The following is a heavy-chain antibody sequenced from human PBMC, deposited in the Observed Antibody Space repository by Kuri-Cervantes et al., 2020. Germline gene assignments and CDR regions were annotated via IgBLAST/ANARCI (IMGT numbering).Heavy chain of an antibody. CDR1: GFTFDDYT. J-gene: IGHJ6*04. CDR3: AKDLAGSGWSFVDV. CDR2: ISWDGGST. Sequence: GESLKISCAASGFTFDDYTMHWVRQAPGKGLEWVSLISWDGGSTYYADSVKGRFTISRDNSKNSLYLQMNSLRTEDTALYYCAKDLAGSGWSFVDVWGKGTTVTVSS. V-gene: IGHV3-43*01. D-gene: IGHD6-19*01.